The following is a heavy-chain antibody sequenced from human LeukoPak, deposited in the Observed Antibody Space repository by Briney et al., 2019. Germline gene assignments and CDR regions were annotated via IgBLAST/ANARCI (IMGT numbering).Heavy chain of an antibody. CDR1: GGTFSSYA. J-gene: IGHJ6*04. CDR2: IIPIFGTA. CDR3: ARARYPSDIVVVPAANVYGMDV. Sequence: SVKVSCTASGGTFSSYAISWVRQAPGQGLEWMGGIIPIFGTANYAQKFQGRVTITADESTSTAYMELSSLRSEDTAVYYCARARYPSDIVVVPAANVYGMDVWGKGTTVTVSS. V-gene: IGHV1-69*01. D-gene: IGHD2-2*01.